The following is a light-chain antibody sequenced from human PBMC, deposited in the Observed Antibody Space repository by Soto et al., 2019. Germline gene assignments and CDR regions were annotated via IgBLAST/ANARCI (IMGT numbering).Light chain of an antibody. V-gene: IGLV2-8*01. Sequence: QSALTQPPSASGSPGQSVTISCTGTSSDFGGYNYVSWYQQHPGKAPKVIIYEVSERPSGVPDRFSGSKSGNTASLTVSGLQAEDEADYYCSSYAGNNNLLFGGGTKLTVL. CDR2: EVS. J-gene: IGLJ3*02. CDR3: SSYAGNNNLL. CDR1: SSDFGGYNY.